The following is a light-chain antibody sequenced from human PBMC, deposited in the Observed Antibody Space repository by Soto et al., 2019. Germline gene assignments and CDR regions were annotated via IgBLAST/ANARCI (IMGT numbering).Light chain of an antibody. Sequence: DTIMTQSPVILSVSPGERATVSCRASQSLNSNLAWYQQKPGQAPRLLIIGASERVTTIPARFSGSGSGTEFTLSISSLQSEDFAVYYCQQYENWPSITFGQGTRLEI. CDR3: QQYENWPSIT. CDR1: QSLNSN. CDR2: GAS. V-gene: IGKV3-15*01. J-gene: IGKJ5*01.